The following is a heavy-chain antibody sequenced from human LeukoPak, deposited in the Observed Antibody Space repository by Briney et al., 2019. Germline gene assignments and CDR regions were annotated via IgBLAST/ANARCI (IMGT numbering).Heavy chain of an antibody. CDR2: ISGSGGSR. CDR3: AKLREWELPDLFDY. V-gene: IGHV3-23*01. D-gene: IGHD1-26*01. CDR1: GFTFSTYG. Sequence: AGGSLRLSCAASGFTFSTYGMSWVRQAPGKGLGWVSGISGSGGSRFYTDSVKGRFTISRDNSKNTLYLQMNSLRAEDTAVYYCAKLREWELPDLFDYWGQGTLVTVSS. J-gene: IGHJ4*02.